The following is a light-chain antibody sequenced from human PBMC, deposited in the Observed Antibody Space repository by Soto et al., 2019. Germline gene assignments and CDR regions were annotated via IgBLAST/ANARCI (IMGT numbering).Light chain of an antibody. CDR3: CSYAGSYTFV. J-gene: IGLJ1*01. V-gene: IGLV2-11*01. Sequence: VLTQPRSVSGSPGQSVTISCTGTSSDVGGYNYVSWYQQHPGKAPKLMIYDVSKRPSGVPDRFSGSKSGNTASLTISGLQAEDEADYYCCSYAGSYTFVFGTGTKLTVL. CDR2: DVS. CDR1: SSDVGGYNY.